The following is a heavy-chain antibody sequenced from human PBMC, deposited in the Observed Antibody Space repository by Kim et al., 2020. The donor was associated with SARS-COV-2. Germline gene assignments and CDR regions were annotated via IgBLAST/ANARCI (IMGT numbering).Heavy chain of an antibody. D-gene: IGHD2-15*01. CDR3: ARVRVVVAATYWYFDL. V-gene: IGHV1-8*01. CDR1: GYTFTSYD. CDR2: MNPNSGNT. J-gene: IGHJ2*01. Sequence: ASVKVSCKASGYTFTSYDINWVRQATGQGLEWMGWMNPNSGNTGYAQKFQGRVTMTRNTSISTAYMELSSLRSEDTAVYYCARVRVVVAATYWYFDLWGRGTLVTVSS.